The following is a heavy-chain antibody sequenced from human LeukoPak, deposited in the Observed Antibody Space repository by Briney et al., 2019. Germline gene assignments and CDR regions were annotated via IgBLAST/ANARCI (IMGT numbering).Heavy chain of an antibody. J-gene: IGHJ4*02. D-gene: IGHD6-19*01. CDR2: IYSGGST. CDR1: GFTFSDYA. CDR3: ARAQWLAPLDY. Sequence: PGGSLRLSCAASGFTFSDYAMHWVRQAPGKGLEWVSVIYSGGSTYYADSVKGRFTISRDNSKNTLYLQMNSLRAEDTAVYYCARAQWLAPLDYWGQGTLVTVSS. V-gene: IGHV3-53*01.